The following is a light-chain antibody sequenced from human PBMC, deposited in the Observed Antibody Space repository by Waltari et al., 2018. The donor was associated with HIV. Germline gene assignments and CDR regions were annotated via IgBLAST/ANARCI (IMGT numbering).Light chain of an antibody. CDR3: QQYYSSPST. J-gene: IGKJ1*01. CDR1: QGISNS. V-gene: IGKV1-NL1*01. CDR2: AAS. Sequence: DIQMTQSPSSLSTSVGDRVTITCRASQGISNSLAWYQQKPGKAPELLLYAASRLESGVPSRFSGSASGTDYTLTISSLQPEDFATYYCQQYYSSPSTFGQGTKVEIK.